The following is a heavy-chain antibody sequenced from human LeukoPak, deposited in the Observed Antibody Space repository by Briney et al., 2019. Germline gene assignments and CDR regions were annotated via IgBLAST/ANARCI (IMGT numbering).Heavy chain of an antibody. Sequence: GGSLRLSCAASGFTFSSYAMHWVRQAPGKGLEWVAVISYDGSNKYYADSVKGRFTISRDNSKNTLYLQMNSLRAEDTAVYYCAGAPTYYYGSGSYYTPYYYYYYMDVWGKGTTVTISS. J-gene: IGHJ6*03. CDR2: ISYDGSNK. V-gene: IGHV3-30*04. CDR3: AGAPTYYYGSGSYYTPYYYYYYMDV. D-gene: IGHD3-10*01. CDR1: GFTFSSYA.